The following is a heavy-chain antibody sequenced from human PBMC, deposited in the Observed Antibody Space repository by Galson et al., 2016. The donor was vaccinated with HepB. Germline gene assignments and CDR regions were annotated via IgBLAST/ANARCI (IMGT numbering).Heavy chain of an antibody. CDR3: ARDPGWQYRDSGSYLGWFEP. Sequence: CAISGDSVSSNSDAWNWIRQSPSRGLEWLGRTFYRSKWHNEYAVSVQSRTSIKSDTSKNQFALQLNSVSPEDTAVYYCARDPGWQYRDSGSYLGWFEPWGQGTLVTVSS. J-gene: IGHJ5*02. V-gene: IGHV6-1*01. CDR1: GDSVSSNSDA. D-gene: IGHD1-26*01. CDR2: TFYRSKWHN.